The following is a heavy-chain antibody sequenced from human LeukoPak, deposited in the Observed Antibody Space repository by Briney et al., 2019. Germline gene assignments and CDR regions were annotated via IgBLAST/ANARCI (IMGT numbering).Heavy chain of an antibody. CDR2: ISSSSYI. CDR3: ARASSGFLFVIDY. D-gene: IGHD6-19*01. CDR1: GFTFSSYS. V-gene: IGHV3-21*01. Sequence: GGSLRLSCAASGFTFSSYSMNWVRQAPGKGLEWVSSISSSSYIYYADSVEGRFTISRDNAKNSLYLQMNSLRAEDTAVYYCARASSGFLFVIDYWGQGTLVTVSS. J-gene: IGHJ4*02.